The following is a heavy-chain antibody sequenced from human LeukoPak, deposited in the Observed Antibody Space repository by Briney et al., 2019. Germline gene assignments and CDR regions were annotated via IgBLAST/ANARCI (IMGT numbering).Heavy chain of an antibody. J-gene: IGHJ4*02. CDR2: ISGNGGST. CDR3: AKGRYSYGSGVDY. D-gene: IGHD5-18*01. CDR1: GFTVSSNH. Sequence: GGSLRLSGAGSGFTVSSNHMSWVRQAPGKGLEWVSLISGNGGSTYYADSVKGRFTISRDNSKISLYLQMNSLITEDTALYYCAKGRYSYGSGVDYWGQGTLVTVSS. V-gene: IGHV3-43*02.